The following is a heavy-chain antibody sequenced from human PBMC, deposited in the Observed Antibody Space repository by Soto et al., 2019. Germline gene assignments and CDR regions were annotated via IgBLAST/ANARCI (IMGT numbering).Heavy chain of an antibody. CDR1: GGSFSGYY. V-gene: IGHV4-34*01. J-gene: IGHJ6*03. CDR3: GTGERGIVVVPAGYYYYYMDV. Sequence: SETLSLTCAVYGGSFSGYYWSWIRQPPGKGLEWIGEINHSGSTNYNPSLKSRVTISVDTSKNQFSLKLSSVTAADTAVYYCGTGERGIVVVPAGYYYYYMDVWGKGTTVTVSS. CDR2: INHSGST. D-gene: IGHD2-2*01.